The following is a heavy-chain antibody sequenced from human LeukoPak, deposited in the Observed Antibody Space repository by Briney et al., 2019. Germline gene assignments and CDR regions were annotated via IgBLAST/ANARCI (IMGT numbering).Heavy chain of an antibody. V-gene: IGHV3-74*01. D-gene: IGHD2-2*02. J-gene: IGHJ4*02. CDR3: ARDSFRPLYCSSTSCYTGGFDY. CDR1: GFTFSSYW. CDR2: INSDGSST. Sequence: GGSLRLSCAASGFTFSSYWMHWVRQAPGKGLVWVSRINSDGSSTSYADSVKGRFTISRDNAKNTLYLQMNSLRAEDTAVYYCARDSFRPLYCSSTSCYTGGFDYWGQGTLVTVSS.